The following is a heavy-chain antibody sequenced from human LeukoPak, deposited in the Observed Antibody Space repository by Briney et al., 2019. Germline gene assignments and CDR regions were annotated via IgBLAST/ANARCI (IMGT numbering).Heavy chain of an antibody. J-gene: IGHJ4*02. CDR3: ANFHPATAMAFDL. CDR1: GYTFTGYS. D-gene: IGHD5-18*01. V-gene: IGHV1-2*02. Sequence: ASVRVSCKASGYTFTGYSIYWVRQAPGQGLEWMGWINPNTGETNYAQKIQDRVTMTRDTSINTAYMELSSLKSDDTAVYYCANFHPATAMAFDLWGQGTLVTVSS. CDR2: INPNTGET.